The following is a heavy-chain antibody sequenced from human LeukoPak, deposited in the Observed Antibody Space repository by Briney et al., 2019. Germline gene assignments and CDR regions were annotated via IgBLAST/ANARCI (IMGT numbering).Heavy chain of an antibody. CDR1: GFTFTNSY. Sequence: GGSLRLSCAASGFTFTNSYMTWVRQAPGKGLEWLSYISGSGDDTNYAGSVRGRFTISRDNAKNSLYLQMNSLRVEDTAVYYCARDPRTVRIWGQGTLVTVSS. J-gene: IGHJ4*02. CDR3: ARDPRTVRI. D-gene: IGHD1-1*01. CDR2: ISGSGDDT. V-gene: IGHV3-11*06.